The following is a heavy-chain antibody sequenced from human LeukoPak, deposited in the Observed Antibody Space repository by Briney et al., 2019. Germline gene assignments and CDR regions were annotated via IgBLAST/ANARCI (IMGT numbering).Heavy chain of an antibody. J-gene: IGHJ4*02. V-gene: IGHV3-23*01. CDR1: GFTFNTYA. Sequence: PGGSLRLSCAASGFTFNTYAMNWVRQAPGKGLEWVSSISGSGTNTYYTDSVEGRFAISRDNSKHTLFLQMNNLRVEDTAIYYCAKARGDGYNYPLLFQYWGQGTLVTVSS. D-gene: IGHD5-24*01. CDR3: AKARGDGYNYPLLFQY. CDR2: ISGSGTNT.